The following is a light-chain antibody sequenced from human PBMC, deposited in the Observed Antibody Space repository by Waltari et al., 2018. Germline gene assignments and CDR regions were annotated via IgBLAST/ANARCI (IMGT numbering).Light chain of an antibody. J-gene: IGLJ2*01. CDR2: KDT. CDR3: QVWDSNLVV. V-gene: IGLV3-9*01. Sequence: SYDLTQPLSVSVALGQTARITFGGSDIGNKPLHWYQQKPGQTHVLVIYKDTNRASGTPERFSASKSGNTATLTISGVQAGDDADYYCQVWDSNLVVFGGGTKLTVL. CDR1: DIGNKP.